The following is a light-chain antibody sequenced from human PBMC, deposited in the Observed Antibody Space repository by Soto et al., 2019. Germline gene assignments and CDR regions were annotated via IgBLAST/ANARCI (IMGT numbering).Light chain of an antibody. CDR1: QSISNW. J-gene: IGKJ2*01. V-gene: IGKV1-5*03. Sequence: DIQMTQSPSTLSASIGDRVTITCRASQSISNWLAWYQQKPGKAPKVLIYKASSLESGVPSTFSGSGSGTEFTLTISSLQPDDFAIYFCQQYNSYPYTFGQGTKRQIK. CDR2: KAS. CDR3: QQYNSYPYT.